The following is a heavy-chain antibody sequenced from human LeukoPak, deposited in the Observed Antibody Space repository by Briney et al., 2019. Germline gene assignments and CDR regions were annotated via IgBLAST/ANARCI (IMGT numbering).Heavy chain of an antibody. CDR3: ARGGIAVAGTWAQGY. CDR2: IWYDGSNK. J-gene: IGHJ4*02. D-gene: IGHD6-19*01. Sequence: PGRSLRLSCAASGFTFSSYGMHWVRQAPGKGLEWVAVIWYDGSNKYYADSVKGRFTISRDNSKNTLYLQMNSLRAEDTAVYYCARGGIAVAGTWAQGYWGQGTLVTVSS. CDR1: GFTFSSYG. V-gene: IGHV3-33*01.